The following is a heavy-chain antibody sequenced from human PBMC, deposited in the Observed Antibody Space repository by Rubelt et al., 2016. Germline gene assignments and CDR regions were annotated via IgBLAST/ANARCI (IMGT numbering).Heavy chain of an antibody. J-gene: IGHJ4*02. Sequence: QVHLQQWGAGLLKPSETLSLTCAVYGGSFSGYYWSWIRQPPGKGLEWIGEINHSGSTNYNPSLTSRVTISVDTSKNQFSLKLGSVTAADTAVYYCAGGDIAAAGAPFDYWGQGTLVTVSS. V-gene: IGHV4-34*01. CDR3: AGGDIAAAGAPFDY. CDR1: GGSFSGYY. D-gene: IGHD6-13*01. CDR2: INHSGST.